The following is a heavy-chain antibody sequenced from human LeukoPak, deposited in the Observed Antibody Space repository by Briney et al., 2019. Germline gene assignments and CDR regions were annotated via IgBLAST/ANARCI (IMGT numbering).Heavy chain of an antibody. CDR3: ARGSGSGSYYNLWS. V-gene: IGHV4-39*01. J-gene: IGHJ4*02. Sequence: PSETLSLTCTVSGGSISSSSYYWGWIRQPPGKGLEWIGSIYYSGSTYYNPSLKSRVTISVDTSKNQFSLKLSSVTAADTAVYYCARGSGSGSYYNLWSWGQGTLVTVSS. CDR1: GGSISSSSYY. CDR2: IYYSGST. D-gene: IGHD3-10*01.